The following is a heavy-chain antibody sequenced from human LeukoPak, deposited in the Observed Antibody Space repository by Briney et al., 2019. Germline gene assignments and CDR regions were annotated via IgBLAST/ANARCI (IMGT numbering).Heavy chain of an antibody. CDR2: IYTSGST. CDR3: ASDREDYYDSSGYGS. V-gene: IGHV4-4*07. D-gene: IGHD3-22*01. CDR1: GGSISSYY. Sequence: PSETLSLTCTVSGGSISSYYWSWIRQPAGKGLEWIGRIYTSGSTNYNPSLKSRVTMSEDTSKNQFSLKLSSVTAADTAVYYCASDREDYYDSSGYGSWGQGTLVTVSS. J-gene: IGHJ4*02.